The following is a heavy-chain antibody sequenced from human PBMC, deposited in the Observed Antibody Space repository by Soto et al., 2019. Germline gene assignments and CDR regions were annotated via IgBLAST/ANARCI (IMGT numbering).Heavy chain of an antibody. CDR2: IDPSDSYT. CDR3: ARLSPICSSTSCYSLDY. Sequence: GESLKISCKGSGYSFTSYWISWVRQMPGKGLEWMGRIDPSDSYTNYSPSFQGHVTISADKSISTAYLQWSSLKASDTAMYYCARLSPICSSTSCYSLDYWGQGTLVTVSS. D-gene: IGHD2-2*02. J-gene: IGHJ4*02. CDR1: GYSFTSYW. V-gene: IGHV5-10-1*01.